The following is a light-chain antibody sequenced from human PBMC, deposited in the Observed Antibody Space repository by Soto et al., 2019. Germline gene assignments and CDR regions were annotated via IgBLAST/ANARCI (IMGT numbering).Light chain of an antibody. CDR1: QGISNY. CDR3: QNYMWAPVT. J-gene: IGKJ1*01. Sequence: DIQMTQSPSSLSASVGDRVTITCRASQGISNYLVWYQQKQGKVPKLLIYAASTLQSGVPSRFSGSGSGTGFTPTISSLQPDYVATYYCQNYMWAPVTFGHGTKVQIK. CDR2: AAS. V-gene: IGKV1-27*01.